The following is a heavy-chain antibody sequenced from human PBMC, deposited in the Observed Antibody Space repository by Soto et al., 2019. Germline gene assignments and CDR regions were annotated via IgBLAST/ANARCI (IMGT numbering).Heavy chain of an antibody. V-gene: IGHV1-18*01. CDR3: ARGYCSGGSCYTGWFDP. Sequence: ASVKVSCKASGYTFTSYGISWVRQAPGQGLEWMGWISGYNGNTNYAQKLKGRVTMTKDTSTSTANMELRSLRSDDTAVYYCARGYCSGGSCYTGWFDPWGQGTLVTVSS. D-gene: IGHD2-15*01. CDR2: ISGYNGNT. J-gene: IGHJ5*02. CDR1: GYTFTSYG.